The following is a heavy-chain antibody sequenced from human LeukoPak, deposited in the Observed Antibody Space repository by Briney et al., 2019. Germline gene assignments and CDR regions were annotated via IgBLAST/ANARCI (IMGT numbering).Heavy chain of an antibody. J-gene: IGHJ4*02. CDR1: RSTFSSYW. CDR3: ARALYYGSGSYLD. CDR2: INTDGSST. D-gene: IGHD3-10*01. Sequence: TGGSLRLSCEASRSTFSSYWMHWVRQAPGKGLMWVSRINTDGSSTSYADSVKGRLTISRDNAENTLYLQMNSLRAEDTAVYYCARALYYGSGSYLDWGQGTLVTVSS. V-gene: IGHV3-74*01.